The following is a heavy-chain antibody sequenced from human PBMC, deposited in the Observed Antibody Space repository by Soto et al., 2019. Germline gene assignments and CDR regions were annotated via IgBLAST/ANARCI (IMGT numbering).Heavy chain of an antibody. D-gene: IGHD3-22*01. V-gene: IGHV3-30*18. CDR2: ISYDESNK. Sequence: PGGSLRLSCAASGFTLNSYGMHWVRQAPGKGLEWVAVISYDESNKYYADSVKGRFTISRDNSKNTLYLQMNSLRAEDTAVHYCAKETPLKRRYYDSTGYYYFDYWGQGTLVTVSS. CDR3: AKETPLKRRYYDSTGYYYFDY. CDR1: GFTLNSYG. J-gene: IGHJ4*02.